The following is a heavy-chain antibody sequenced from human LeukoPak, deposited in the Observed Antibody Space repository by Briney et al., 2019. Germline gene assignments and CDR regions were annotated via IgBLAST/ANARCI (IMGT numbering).Heavy chain of an antibody. CDR3: ARGPSAYPYFDY. D-gene: IGHD3-3*01. Sequence: TETLSLTCTVSGGSIGSYFWSWIRQPPGEGLEWIGYVYYSGSTNYNPSLKSRVAISVDTSKNQFSLMLNSVTAADTAVYYCARGPSAYPYFDYWGQGTLVTVSS. V-gene: IGHV4-59*01. CDR1: GGSIGSYF. J-gene: IGHJ4*02. CDR2: VYYSGST.